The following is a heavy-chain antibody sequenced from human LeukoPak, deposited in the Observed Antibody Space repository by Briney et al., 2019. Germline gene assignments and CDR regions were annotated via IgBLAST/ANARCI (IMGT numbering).Heavy chain of an antibody. Sequence: KPSETLSLTCTVSGASISSYYWSWIRQPPGKGLEWIGYIYYSGNTDYNPSLKSRVTISVDTSMNQFSLNLSSVTAADTAVYYCASRRGGYYDSDGYYNYWGQGALVTVSS. D-gene: IGHD3-22*01. CDR2: IYYSGNT. CDR1: GASISSYY. J-gene: IGHJ4*02. V-gene: IGHV4-59*01. CDR3: ASRRGGYYDSDGYYNY.